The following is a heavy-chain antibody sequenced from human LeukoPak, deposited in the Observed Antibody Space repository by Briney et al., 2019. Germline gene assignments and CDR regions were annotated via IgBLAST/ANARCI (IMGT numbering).Heavy chain of an antibody. CDR3: AKDRRCSSTSCGDAFDI. Sequence: GGSLRLSCAASGFTFSGYAMSWVRQAPGKGLEWVSAISGSGGSTYYADSVKGRFTISRDNSKNTLYLQMNSLRAEDTAVYYCAKDRRCSSTSCGDAFDIWGQGTMVTVSS. D-gene: IGHD2-2*01. V-gene: IGHV3-23*01. CDR1: GFTFSGYA. J-gene: IGHJ3*02. CDR2: ISGSGGST.